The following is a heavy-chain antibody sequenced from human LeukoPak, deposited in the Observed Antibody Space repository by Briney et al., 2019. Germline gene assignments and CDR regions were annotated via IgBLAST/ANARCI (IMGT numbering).Heavy chain of an antibody. Sequence: GGSLRLSCAASGFTVSRNYMSWVRQAPGKGLEWVSGINWNGGSTGYADSVKGRFTISRDNAKNSLYLQMNSLRAEDTAVYYCARVLVDSYGYSNDYWGQGTLVTVSS. CDR2: INWNGGST. V-gene: IGHV3-20*04. D-gene: IGHD5-18*01. J-gene: IGHJ4*02. CDR1: GFTVSRNY. CDR3: ARVLVDSYGYSNDY.